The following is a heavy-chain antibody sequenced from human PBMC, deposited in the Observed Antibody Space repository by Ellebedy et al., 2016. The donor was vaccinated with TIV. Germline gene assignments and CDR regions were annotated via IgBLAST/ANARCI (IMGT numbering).Heavy chain of an antibody. J-gene: IGHJ4*02. CDR2: GLPGDSEA. CDR3: ARRQGPGFFDY. Sequence: GESLMISCQSSGYGSIGYYIGWVRQMPGKGLEWMGIGLPGDSEARYGPSFEGQVTISADMSTRTASLEWSSLKASDTAIYYCARRQGPGFFDYWGQGTLVIVSS. CDR1: GYGSIGYY. V-gene: IGHV5-51*01.